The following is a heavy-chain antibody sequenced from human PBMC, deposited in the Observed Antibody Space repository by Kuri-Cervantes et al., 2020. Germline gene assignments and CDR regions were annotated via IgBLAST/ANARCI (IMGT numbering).Heavy chain of an antibody. CDR2: ISYDGSNK. J-gene: IGHJ3*02. V-gene: IGHV3-30*12. CDR3: TRIAARVLSVRAFDI. D-gene: IGHD6-6*01. CDR1: GFTFSSYG. Sequence: GGSLRLSCAASGFTFSSYGMHWVRQAPGKGLEWVAVISYDGSNKYYADSVKGRFTISRDDSKSIAYLQMNSLKTEDTAVYYCTRIAARVLSVRAFDIWGQGTMVTVSS.